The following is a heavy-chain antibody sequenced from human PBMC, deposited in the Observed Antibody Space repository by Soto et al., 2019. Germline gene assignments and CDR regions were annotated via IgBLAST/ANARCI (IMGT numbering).Heavy chain of an antibody. CDR1: GYTLTSYD. J-gene: IGHJ4*02. D-gene: IGHD6-19*01. Sequence: SEKVSCKASGYTLTSYDIDWVRQATGQGLEWMGWMNPNSGNTGYAQKFQGRVTMTRNTSISTAYMELSSLRSEDTAVYYCARERAVAGFDYWGQGTLVTSPQ. CDR2: MNPNSGNT. V-gene: IGHV1-8*01. CDR3: ARERAVAGFDY.